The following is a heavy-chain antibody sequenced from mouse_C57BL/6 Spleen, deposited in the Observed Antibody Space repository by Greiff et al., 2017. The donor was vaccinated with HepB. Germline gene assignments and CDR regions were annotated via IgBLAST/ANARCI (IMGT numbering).Heavy chain of an antibody. CDR1: GYAFSSYW. Sequence: QVQLKESGAELVKPGASVKISCKASGYAFSSYWMNWVKQRPGKGLEWIGQIYPGDGDTNYNGKFKGKATLTADKSSSTAYMQLSSLTSEDSAVYFCAKPYDGYYYFDYWGQGTTLTVSS. CDR2: IYPGDGDT. V-gene: IGHV1-80*01. CDR3: AKPYDGYYYFDY. J-gene: IGHJ2*01. D-gene: IGHD2-3*01.